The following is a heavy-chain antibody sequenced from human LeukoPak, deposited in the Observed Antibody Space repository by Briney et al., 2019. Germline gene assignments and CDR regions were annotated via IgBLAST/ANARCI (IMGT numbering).Heavy chain of an antibody. CDR3: VANQWVGEFLHIY. Sequence: QPGGSLRLSCAASGLTISNYDLNWLRQAPGQGLEWVSHISGPARIIQYTDSVKGRFTISRDDAENSLLLQMDSLRVEDTDIYYCVANQWVGEFLHIYWGQGIQVTVSS. V-gene: IGHV3-48*03. CDR2: ISGPARII. J-gene: IGHJ4*02. CDR1: GLTISNYD. D-gene: IGHD3-10*01.